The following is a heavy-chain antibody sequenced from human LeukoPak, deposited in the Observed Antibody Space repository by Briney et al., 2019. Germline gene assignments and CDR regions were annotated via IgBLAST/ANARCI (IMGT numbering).Heavy chain of an antibody. CDR1: GFTVSNNY. D-gene: IGHD5-18*01. V-gene: IGHV3-66*01. CDR2: IYSGGNT. Sequence: GVSLRLSCAASGFTVSNNYMSWVRQAPGKGLEWVSVIYSGGNTYYADSVKGRFTISRDTSKNTLYLQMNSLRAEDTAVYYCARGGYSYGPFDYWGQGTLVTVSS. J-gene: IGHJ4*02. CDR3: ARGGYSYGPFDY.